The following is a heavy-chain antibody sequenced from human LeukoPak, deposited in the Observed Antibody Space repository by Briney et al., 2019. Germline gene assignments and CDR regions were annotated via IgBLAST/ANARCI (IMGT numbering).Heavy chain of an antibody. CDR2: ITPILGTA. D-gene: IGHD4-17*01. V-gene: IGHV1-69*10. CDR3: TWSLIDYGVSYDAFDI. J-gene: IGHJ3*02. CDR1: GPTFSTYA. Sequence: SVKVSCKASGPTFSTYAISSVRQAPGQGREWMGGITPILGTANHAQKFQGRVTINADQSTTTAYIELNSIRSEDTTRHYITWSLIDYGVSYDAFDIWGQGTMVTISS.